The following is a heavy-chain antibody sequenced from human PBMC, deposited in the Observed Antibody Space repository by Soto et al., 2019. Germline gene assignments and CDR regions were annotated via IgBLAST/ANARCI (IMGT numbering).Heavy chain of an antibody. CDR3: ARDCTNGVCYPSYHYGMDV. J-gene: IGHJ6*02. V-gene: IGHV6-1*01. D-gene: IGHD2-8*01. Sequence: PSQTLSLTCAISGDSVSSNSAAWNWIRQSPSRGLEWLGRTYYRSKWYNDYAVSVKRRIPINPDTSKNQFSLQLNSVTPEDTAVYYCARDCTNGVCYPSYHYGMDVWGQGATVTVSS. CDR1: GDSVSSNSAA. CDR2: TYYRSKWYN.